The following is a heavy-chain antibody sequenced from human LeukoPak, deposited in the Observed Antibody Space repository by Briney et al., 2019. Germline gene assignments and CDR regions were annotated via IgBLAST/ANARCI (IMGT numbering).Heavy chain of an antibody. J-gene: IGHJ5*02. CDR2: IHYSGTTT. Sequence: SETLSLTCAVSGGSISSSPYYWGWIRQPPGKGLEWIGSIHYSGTTTYHSPSLKSRATVSLDTSRNQFSLFLGSMSAADTAIYYCARSGDYLQTGFDPWGQGTLVTVAS. CDR3: ARSGDYLQTGFDP. V-gene: IGHV4-39*07. CDR1: GGSISSSPYY. D-gene: IGHD3-22*01.